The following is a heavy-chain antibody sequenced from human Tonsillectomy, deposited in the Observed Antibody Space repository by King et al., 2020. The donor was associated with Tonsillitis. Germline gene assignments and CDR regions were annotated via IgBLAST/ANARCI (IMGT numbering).Heavy chain of an antibody. J-gene: IGHJ4*02. Sequence: VQLVESGGGLVQPGGCLRLSCAASGFTFSSYVMSWVRQAPGKGLEWVSVIIGSGENTYYADSVKGRFTISRDNSKNTLYLQMRSLRAEDTAVYYCAKDRGGSGWPVFDYWGQGTLVTVSS. CDR2: IIGSGENT. CDR1: GFTFSSYV. CDR3: AKDRGGSGWPVFDY. V-gene: IGHV3-23*04. D-gene: IGHD6-19*01.